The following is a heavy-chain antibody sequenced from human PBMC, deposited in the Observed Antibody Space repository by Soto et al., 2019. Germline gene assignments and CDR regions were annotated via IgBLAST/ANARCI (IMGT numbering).Heavy chain of an antibody. CDR1: GFTFSSYW. Sequence: EVHLVESGGDLVQPGGSLRLSCAASGFTFSSYWMHWARQAPGKGLVWLSSIDGVGTVIPHADSVKGRFTVSRDNAKNTLYLQMNSLRAEDTAVYYRVREVCSGGLCKVFDYWGQGTPVTVSS. V-gene: IGHV3-74*01. CDR2: IDGVGTVI. CDR3: VREVCSGGLCKVFDY. D-gene: IGHD2-15*01. J-gene: IGHJ4*02.